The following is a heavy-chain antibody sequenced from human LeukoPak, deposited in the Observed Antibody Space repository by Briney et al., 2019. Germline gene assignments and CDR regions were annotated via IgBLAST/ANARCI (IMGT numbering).Heavy chain of an antibody. CDR3: ARGVPVLRYFDWLSPPAKNYALDY. CDR2: MNHSGST. CDR1: GGSFSGYY. Sequence: SETLSLTCAVYGGSFSGYYWSWIRQPPGKGLEWIGEMNHSGSTNYNPSLKSRVTISVDTSKNQFSLKLSSVTAADTAVYYCARGVPVLRYFDWLSPPAKNYALDYWGQGTLVTVSS. V-gene: IGHV4-34*01. D-gene: IGHD3-9*01. J-gene: IGHJ4*02.